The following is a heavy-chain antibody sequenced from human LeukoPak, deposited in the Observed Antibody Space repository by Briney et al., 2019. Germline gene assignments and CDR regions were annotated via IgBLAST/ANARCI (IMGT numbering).Heavy chain of an antibody. Sequence: ASVKVSCKAFGYAFSHYYIHWVRQAPGQGLEWMGFINPSGGSPSYAQKFQGRVTMTWDTSPSTVHMDLNSLTSEDTALYYCARVPKVGAIRLDYWGQGTLVTVSS. J-gene: IGHJ4*02. CDR3: ARVPKVGAIRLDY. D-gene: IGHD1-26*01. CDR1: GYAFSHYY. V-gene: IGHV1-46*01. CDR2: INPSGGSP.